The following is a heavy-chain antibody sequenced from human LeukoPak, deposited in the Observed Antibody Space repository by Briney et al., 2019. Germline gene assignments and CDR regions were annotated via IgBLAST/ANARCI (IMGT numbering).Heavy chain of an antibody. D-gene: IGHD3-22*01. Sequence: ASVKVSCKASGYTFTSYGISWVRQAPGRGLEWMGWISAYNGNTNYAQKLQGRVTMTTDTSTSTAYMELRSLRSDDTAVYYCARDWDYYDSSGRDAFDIWGQGTMVTVSS. V-gene: IGHV1-18*01. CDR3: ARDWDYYDSSGRDAFDI. J-gene: IGHJ3*02. CDR2: ISAYNGNT. CDR1: GYTFTSYG.